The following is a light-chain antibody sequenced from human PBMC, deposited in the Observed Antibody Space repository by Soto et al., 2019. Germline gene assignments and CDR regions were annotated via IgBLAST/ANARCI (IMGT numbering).Light chain of an antibody. CDR2: DVS. CDR3: RSYTRSSTRYV. CDR1: SLDVGGYNY. J-gene: IGLJ1*01. V-gene: IGLV2-14*01. Sequence: QSVRTQPASASGSPSQSITRSWGGTSLDVGGYNYVSWYQQHPVKAPKLMIYDVSNRASGVSNRFCGYKSGNTASLNISGLQAEEEADYYCRSYTRSSTRYVFGTG.